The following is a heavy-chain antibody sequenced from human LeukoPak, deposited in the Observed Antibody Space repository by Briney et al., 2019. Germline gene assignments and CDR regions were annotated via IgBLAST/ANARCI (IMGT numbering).Heavy chain of an antibody. J-gene: IGHJ4*02. CDR3: AKEGSVAGTRWGLDY. CDR2: ISYDGSSK. D-gene: IGHD6-19*01. V-gene: IGHV3-30*18. Sequence: GRSLRLSCAASGFTFSSYGMHWVRQAPGKGLEWGAVISYDGSSKSYADSVKGRFTISRDNSKNTLYLQMNSLRAEDTAVYYCAKEGSVAGTRWGLDYWGQGTLVTVSS. CDR1: GFTFSSYG.